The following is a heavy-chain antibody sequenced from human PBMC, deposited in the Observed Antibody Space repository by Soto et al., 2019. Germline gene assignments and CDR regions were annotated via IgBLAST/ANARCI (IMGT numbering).Heavy chain of an antibody. CDR2: ISYDGSNK. Sequence: QVQLVESGGGVVQPGRSLRLSCAASGFTFSSYAMHWVRQAPGKGLEWVAVISYDGSNKYYADSVKGRFTISRDNSKNTLYLQMNSLRTEDTAVYYCARDVSPIVLGPLGGMDVWGQGTTVTVSS. CDR1: GFTFSSYA. V-gene: IGHV3-30-3*01. CDR3: ARDVSPIVLGPLGGMDV. J-gene: IGHJ6*02. D-gene: IGHD2-8*01.